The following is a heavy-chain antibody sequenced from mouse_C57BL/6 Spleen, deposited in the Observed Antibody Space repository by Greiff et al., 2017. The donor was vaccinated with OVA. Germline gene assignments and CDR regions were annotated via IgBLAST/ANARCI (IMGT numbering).Heavy chain of an antibody. V-gene: IGHV1-59*01. CDR1: GYTFTSYW. CDR3: ARGRLGDY. CDR2: IDPSDSYT. D-gene: IGHD1-2*01. J-gene: IGHJ2*01. Sequence: QVHVKQPGAELVRPGTSVKLSCKASGYTFTSYWMHWVKQRPGQGLEWIGVIDPSDSYTNYNQKFKGKATLTVDTSSSTAYMQLSSLTSEDSAVYYCARGRLGDYWGQGTTLTVSS.